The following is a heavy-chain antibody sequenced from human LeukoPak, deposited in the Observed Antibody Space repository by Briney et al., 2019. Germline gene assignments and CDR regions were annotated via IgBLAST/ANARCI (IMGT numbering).Heavy chain of an antibody. J-gene: IGHJ4*02. CDR1: GGTFSSYA. V-gene: IGHV1-69*05. Sequence: ASVKVSCKASGGTFSSYAISWVRQAPGQGLEWMGGIIPIFGTANYAQKFQGRVTITTDESTSTAYMELSSLRSEDTAVYYCASRTWSKAGALFDYWGQGTLVTVTS. CDR3: ASRTWSKAGALFDY. CDR2: IIPIFGTA. D-gene: IGHD1-26*01.